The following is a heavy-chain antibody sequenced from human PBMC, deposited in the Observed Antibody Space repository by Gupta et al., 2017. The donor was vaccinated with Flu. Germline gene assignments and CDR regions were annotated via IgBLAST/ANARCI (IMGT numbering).Heavy chain of an antibody. CDR3: ARKGGDFTFYSHGMDV. Sequence: EVHLLESGGGLVQSGGSLRLSCAASGFTFGSYVMNWVRQAPGKGLEWVSIINGRGTTTFYADSVKGRFTISRDNYKNTLVLEMNSLRAEDTAVYFCARKGGDFTFYSHGMDVWGQGTTVTVSS. V-gene: IGHV3-23*01. J-gene: IGHJ6*02. CDR1: GFTFGSYV. CDR2: INGRGTTT. D-gene: IGHD4-17*01.